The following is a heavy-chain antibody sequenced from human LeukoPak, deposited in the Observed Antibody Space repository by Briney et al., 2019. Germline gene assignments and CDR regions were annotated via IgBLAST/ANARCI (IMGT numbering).Heavy chain of an antibody. CDR3: ARGGGQQLNYYYYGMDV. CDR1: GYTFTSYG. D-gene: IGHD6-13*01. Sequence: ASVKVSCKASGYTFTSYGISWVGQAPGQGLEWMGWISAYNGNTNYAQKLQGRVTMTTDTSTSTAYMELRSLRSDDPAVYYCARGGGQQLNYYYYGMDVWGQGTTVTVSS. J-gene: IGHJ6*02. V-gene: IGHV1-18*01. CDR2: ISAYNGNT.